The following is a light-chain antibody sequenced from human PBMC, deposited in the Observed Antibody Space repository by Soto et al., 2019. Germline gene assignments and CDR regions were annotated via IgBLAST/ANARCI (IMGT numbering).Light chain of an antibody. CDR3: ATWHDSLSGWL. J-gene: IGLJ3*02. V-gene: IGLV1-44*01. Sequence: QSVLTQPPSASETPGPRATISCSGGSSSIGSNSVNCYQHLPGLAPKLLIYSDTQRPSGVPDRFSGSKTGTSASLAIRGLQSEDEADYDCATWHDSLSGWLFGGGTKVTVL. CDR1: SSSIGSNS. CDR2: SDT.